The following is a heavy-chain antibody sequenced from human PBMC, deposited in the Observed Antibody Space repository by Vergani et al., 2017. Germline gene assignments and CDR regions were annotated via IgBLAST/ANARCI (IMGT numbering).Heavy chain of an antibody. D-gene: IGHD2-15*01. V-gene: IGHV3-9*01. CDR1: GFTFDDYA. CDR2: ISWNSGSI. CDR3: AKDIVALPPSGGSSYAFDI. J-gene: IGHJ3*02. Sequence: EVQLVESGGGLVQPGRSLRLSCAASGFTFDDYAMHWVRQAPGKGLEWVSGISWNSGSIGYADSVKGRFTISRDNAKNSLDLQMNSLRAEDTALYYCAKDIVALPPSGGSSYAFDIWGQGTMVTVSS.